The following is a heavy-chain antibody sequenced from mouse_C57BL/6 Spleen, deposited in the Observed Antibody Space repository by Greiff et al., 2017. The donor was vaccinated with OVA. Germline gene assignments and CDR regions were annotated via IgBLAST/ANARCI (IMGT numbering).Heavy chain of an antibody. V-gene: IGHV1-85*01. CDR3: DYGSSFDV. CDR1: GYTFTSYD. J-gene: IGHJ1*03. D-gene: IGHD1-1*01. CDR2: IYPRDGST. Sequence: VQLQQSGPELVKPGASVKLSCKASGYTFTSYDINWVKQRPGQGLEWIGRIYPRDGSTKYNEKFKGKATLTVDTSSSTAYMELHSLTSEDSAVYFCDYGSSFDVWGTGTTVTVSS.